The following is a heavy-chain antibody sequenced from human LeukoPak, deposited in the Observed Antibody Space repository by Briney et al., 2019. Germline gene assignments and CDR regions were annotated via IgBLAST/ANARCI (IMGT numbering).Heavy chain of an antibody. CDR2: ISGSGGST. Sequence: GGSLRLSCAASGFTFSNYAMSWVRQAPRKGLEWVSTISGSGGSTHYADSVKGRFTISRDNSKNTLYLQMNSLRAEDAAVYYCARDKFGGTDYWGQGTLVTVSS. CDR3: ARDKFGGTDY. D-gene: IGHD3-16*01. J-gene: IGHJ4*02. CDR1: GFTFSNYA. V-gene: IGHV3-23*01.